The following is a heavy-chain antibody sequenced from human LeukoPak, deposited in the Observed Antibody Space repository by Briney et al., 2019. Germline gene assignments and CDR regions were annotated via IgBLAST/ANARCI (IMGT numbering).Heavy chain of an antibody. Sequence: SETLSLTCAVYGGSFSGYYWSWIRQPPGKGLEWIGEINHSGSTNYNPSLKSRVTISVDTSKNQFSLKLSSVTAADTAVYYCARGRMVILALSRYHYYGMDVWGQGTTVTVSS. D-gene: IGHD3-3*02. CDR2: INHSGST. CDR1: GGSFSGYY. CDR3: ARGRMVILALSRYHYYGMDV. J-gene: IGHJ6*02. V-gene: IGHV4-34*01.